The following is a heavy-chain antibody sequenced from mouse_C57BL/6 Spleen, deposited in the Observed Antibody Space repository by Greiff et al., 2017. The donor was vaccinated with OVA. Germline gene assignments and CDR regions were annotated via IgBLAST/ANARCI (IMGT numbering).Heavy chain of an antibody. J-gene: IGHJ2*01. CDR1: GYTFTSYW. Sequence: QVQLQQPGAELVKPGASVKLSCKASGYTFTSYWMHWVKQRPGQGLEWIGMIHPNSGSTNYNEKFKSKATLTVDKSSSTAYMQLSSLTSEDSAVYYCARSTTVVASHFDYWGQGTTLTVSS. V-gene: IGHV1-64*01. CDR2: IHPNSGST. D-gene: IGHD1-1*01. CDR3: ARSTTVVASHFDY.